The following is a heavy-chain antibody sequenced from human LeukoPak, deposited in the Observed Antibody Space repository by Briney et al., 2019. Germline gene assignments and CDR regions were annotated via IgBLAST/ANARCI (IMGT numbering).Heavy chain of an antibody. CDR1: GGSISSGGYS. CDR2: IYHSGST. Sequence: SETLSLTCAVSGGSISSGGYSWSWIRQPPGKGLEWIGYIYHSGSTYYNPSLKSRVTISVDTSKNQFSLKLSSVTAADTAVYYCARKIDYSSSPFDYWGQGTLVTVSS. V-gene: IGHV4-30-2*01. CDR3: ARKIDYSSSPFDY. D-gene: IGHD6-6*01. J-gene: IGHJ4*02.